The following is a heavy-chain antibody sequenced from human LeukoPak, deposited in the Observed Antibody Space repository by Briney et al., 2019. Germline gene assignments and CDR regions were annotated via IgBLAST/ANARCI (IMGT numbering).Heavy chain of an antibody. CDR2: ISGSGVNT. J-gene: IGHJ4*02. CDR3: SRDRHCIGSTCYGF. Sequence: GGSLRLSCAASGFTFSNFGLTWVRQAPGKGLEWVSSISGSGVNTYYADSVKGRFIISRDNSKHTLYLQMNSLRAEDTAVYYCSRDRHCIGSTCYGFWGQGTRVTVSS. CDR1: GFTFSNFG. D-gene: IGHD2-2*01. V-gene: IGHV3-23*01.